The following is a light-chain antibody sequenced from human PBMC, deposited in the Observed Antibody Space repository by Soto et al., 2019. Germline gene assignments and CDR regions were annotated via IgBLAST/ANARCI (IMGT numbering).Light chain of an antibody. CDR1: SSNIGSNY. CDR2: RNN. J-gene: IGLJ2*01. Sequence: QSVLTQPPSASGTPGQRVTISCSGSSSNIGSNYVYWYQQLPGTAPKLLIYRNNQRPSGVPDRFSGSKSGTSASLAISGLRSEDEDDYYCAAWDDSLRDVVFGGGTKLTVL. V-gene: IGLV1-47*01. CDR3: AAWDDSLRDVV.